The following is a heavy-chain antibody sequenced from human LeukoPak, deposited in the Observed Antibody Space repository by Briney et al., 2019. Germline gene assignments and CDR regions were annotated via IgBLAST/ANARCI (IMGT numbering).Heavy chain of an antibody. CDR1: GYTFSSYA. V-gene: IGHV3-23*01. D-gene: IGHD1-26*01. Sequence: GGPLRLSCAASGYTFSSYAMSWVRQAPGKGVEWVSAISGSGGSTYYADSVKGRFTISRDNSKNTLYLQMNSLRAEDTAVYYWAKDPYSGSYFDYWGQGTLVTVSS. CDR2: ISGSGGST. J-gene: IGHJ4*01. CDR3: AKDPYSGSYFDY.